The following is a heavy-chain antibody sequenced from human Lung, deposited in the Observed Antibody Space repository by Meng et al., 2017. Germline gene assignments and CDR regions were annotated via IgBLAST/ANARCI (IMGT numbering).Heavy chain of an antibody. D-gene: IGHD4-11*01. CDR3: ARGPTTMAHDFDY. CDR1: GGSFSDYY. J-gene: IGHJ4*02. V-gene: IGHV4-34*01. CDR2: INHSGST. Sequence: QVPLQQWGEGLLKPSGTLSLTWFVLGGSFSDYYWSCIRQPPGKGLEWIGEINHSGSTNYNPSLESRATISVDTSQNNLSLKLSSVTAADSAVYYCARGPTTMAHDFDYWGQGTLVTVSS.